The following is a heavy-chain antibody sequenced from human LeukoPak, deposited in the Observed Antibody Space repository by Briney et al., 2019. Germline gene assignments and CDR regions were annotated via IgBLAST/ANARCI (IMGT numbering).Heavy chain of an antibody. Sequence: GSLRLSCAASGFTFSDYYWSWIRQPPGKGLEWIGEINHSGSTNYNPSLKSRVTISVDTSKNQFSLKLSSVTAADTAVYYCARVRQYSLKYYYYMDVWGKGTTVTVSS. CDR2: INHSGST. D-gene: IGHD5-18*01. V-gene: IGHV4-34*01. J-gene: IGHJ6*03. CDR3: ARVRQYSLKYYYYMDV. CDR1: GFTFSDYY.